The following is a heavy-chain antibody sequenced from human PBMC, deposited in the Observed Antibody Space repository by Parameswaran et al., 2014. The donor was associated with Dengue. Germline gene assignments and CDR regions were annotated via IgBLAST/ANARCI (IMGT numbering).Heavy chain of an antibody. V-gene: IGHV4-34*01. CDR2: INHSGST. D-gene: IGHD4-11*01. CDR3: ARGSGGTTVTTGEVYFDY. J-gene: IGHJ4*02. Sequence: RWIRQPPGKGLEWIGEINHSGSTNYNPSLKSRVTISVDTSKNQFSLKLSSVTAADTAVYYCARGSGGTTVTTGEVYFDYWGQGTLVTVSS.